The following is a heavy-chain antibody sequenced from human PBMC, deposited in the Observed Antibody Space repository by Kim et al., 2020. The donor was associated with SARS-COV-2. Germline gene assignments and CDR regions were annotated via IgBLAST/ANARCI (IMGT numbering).Heavy chain of an antibody. Sequence: KGRFTITRDNAKNSLYLQMNSLRAEDTAVYYCARDHTIVVVPAAIDWFDPWGQGTLVTVSS. J-gene: IGHJ5*02. V-gene: IGHV3-11*06. CDR3: ARDHTIVVVPAAIDWFDP. D-gene: IGHD2-2*02.